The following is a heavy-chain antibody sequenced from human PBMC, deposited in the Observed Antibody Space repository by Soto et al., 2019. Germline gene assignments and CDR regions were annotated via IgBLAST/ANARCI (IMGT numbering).Heavy chain of an antibody. D-gene: IGHD2-15*01. J-gene: IGHJ6*02. CDR3: ARAEDIVLMDV. CDR1: GYTFTSYN. V-gene: IGHV1-46*03. CDR2: INPSGGST. Sequence: QVQLVQSGAEVKKPGASVKLSCKASGYTFTSYNMHWVRQAPGQGLEWMGIINPSGGSTTNAQRSQGXXTXTXATSASTVYMELSSLRSEDTAVYYCARAEDIVLMDVWGQGTTVTVSS.